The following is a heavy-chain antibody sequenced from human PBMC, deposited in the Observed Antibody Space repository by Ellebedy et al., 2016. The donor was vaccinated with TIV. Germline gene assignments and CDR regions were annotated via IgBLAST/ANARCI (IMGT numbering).Heavy chain of an antibody. D-gene: IGHD1-7*01. CDR2: ISAYNGNT. CDR3: ARVGTTGYYYMDV. Sequence: ASVKVSXXASGGTFNSYAVSWVRQAPGQGLEWMGWISAYNGNTNYAQKLQGRVTLTRDTSTSTAYMELRSLRSDDTAVYYCARVGTTGYYYMDVWGKGTTVTVSS. V-gene: IGHV1-18*01. CDR1: GGTFNSYA. J-gene: IGHJ6*03.